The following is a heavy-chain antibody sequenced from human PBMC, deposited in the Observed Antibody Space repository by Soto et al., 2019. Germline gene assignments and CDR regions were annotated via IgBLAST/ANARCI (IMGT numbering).Heavy chain of an antibody. D-gene: IGHD4-17*01. CDR1: GGSIRNYY. CDR3: AREDGDFVYVT. CDR2: IFYTGNT. V-gene: IGHV4-59*01. Sequence: QVQLRESGPRLMKPSETLSLTCTVSGGSIRNYYLTWIRQPPGKGLEWIGHIFYTGNTKYSPSLESRLTMSVDTSQNQFSLSLSFVTTADTAVYFCAREDGDFVYVTWGHGTLVTVSS. J-gene: IGHJ5*01.